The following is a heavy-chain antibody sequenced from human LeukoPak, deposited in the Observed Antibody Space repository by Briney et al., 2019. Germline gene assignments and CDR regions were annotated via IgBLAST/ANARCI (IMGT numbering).Heavy chain of an antibody. J-gene: IGHJ3*02. CDR3: ARDRAVAAGFDAFDI. Sequence: GGSLRLSCAASGFTFSSYAMHWVRQAPGKGLEWVAVISYDGTNKYYADSVKGRFTISRDNSKNTLYLQMNSLRVEDTAVYYCARDRAVAAGFDAFDIWGQGTMVTVSS. CDR1: GFTFSSYA. D-gene: IGHD6-13*01. V-gene: IGHV3-30*04. CDR2: ISYDGTNK.